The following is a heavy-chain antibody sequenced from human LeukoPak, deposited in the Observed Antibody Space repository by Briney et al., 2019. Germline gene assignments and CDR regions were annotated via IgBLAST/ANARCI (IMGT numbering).Heavy chain of an antibody. CDR2: LYYSESA. D-gene: IGHD1-26*01. Sequence: SETLSLTCTVSGGSISSYYWSWIRQPPGKGLEWIGYLYYSESAKYNPSLKSRVTISVDTSENHFSLKLSSVTAADTAVYYCARKGSGTYSPFDYWGPGTLVTVSS. CDR3: ARKGSGTYSPFDY. V-gene: IGHV4-59*01. CDR1: GGSISSYY. J-gene: IGHJ4*02.